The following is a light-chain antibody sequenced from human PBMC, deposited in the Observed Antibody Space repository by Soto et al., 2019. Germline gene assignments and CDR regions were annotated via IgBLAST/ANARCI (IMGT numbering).Light chain of an antibody. V-gene: IGKV3-20*01. CDR2: GAS. CDR1: QSVSSSY. CDR3: QQYCSSPRT. J-gene: IGKJ1*01. Sequence: EIVLTQSPGTLSLSPGERATLSCRASQSVSSSYLAWYQQKPGQAPRLLIYGASSRATGIPGRFSGRGFWTDFTLTNHRLEPEDFAVYDCQQYCSSPRTFGQGTKVEIK.